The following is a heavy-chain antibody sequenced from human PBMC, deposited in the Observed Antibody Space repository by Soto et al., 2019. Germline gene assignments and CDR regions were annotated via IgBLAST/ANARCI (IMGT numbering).Heavy chain of an antibody. CDR1: GGTFSSYA. V-gene: IGHV1-69*06. D-gene: IGHD2-2*01. CDR2: IIPIFGTA. J-gene: IGHJ4*02. CDR3: AREERGYGSRTSCYSHDN. Sequence: SVKVSCKASGGTFSSYAISCVRQAPGQGLEWMGGIIPIFGTANYAQKFLGRVTITADKSTSTAYMELSSLRSEDTAVYYCAREERGYGSRTSCYSHDNWGQGTLVTVSS.